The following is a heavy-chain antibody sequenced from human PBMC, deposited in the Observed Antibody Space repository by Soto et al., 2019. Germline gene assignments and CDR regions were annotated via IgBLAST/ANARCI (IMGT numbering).Heavy chain of an antibody. CDR1: GGTFSSYA. CDR2: IIPIFGTA. D-gene: IGHD3-22*01. V-gene: IGHV1-69*13. J-gene: IGHJ4*02. Sequence: GASVKVSCKASGGTFSSYAISWVRQAPGQGLEWMGGIIPIFGTANYAQKFQGRVTITADESTSTAYMELSSLRSEDTAVYYCARDRECYDSSGYYYPFAYWGQGTLLTVSS. CDR3: ARDRECYDSSGYYYPFAY.